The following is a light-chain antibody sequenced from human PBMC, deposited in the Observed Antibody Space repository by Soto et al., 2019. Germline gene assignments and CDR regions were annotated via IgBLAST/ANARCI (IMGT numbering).Light chain of an antibody. Sequence: QSVLTQPASVSGSPGQSITISCTGTSSDVGGYNYVSWYQQHPGKAPKLMIYDVSNRPSGVSNRFSGSKSGNTASLTISGLQAVDEADYYCSSYTSSSPLWVFGGGTKLTVL. J-gene: IGLJ3*02. V-gene: IGLV2-14*01. CDR2: DVS. CDR3: SSYTSSSPLWV. CDR1: SSDVGGYNY.